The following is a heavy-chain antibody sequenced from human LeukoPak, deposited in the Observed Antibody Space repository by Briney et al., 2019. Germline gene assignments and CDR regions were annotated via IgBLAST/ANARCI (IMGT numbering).Heavy chain of an antibody. CDR1: GFTVSSNY. CDR3: ARDSPPGRYSRDEDYYYGMDV. V-gene: IGHV3-53*01. CDR2: IYSGGST. J-gene: IGHJ6*02. D-gene: IGHD6-13*01. Sequence: GGSLRLSCAASGFTVSSNYMSWVRQAPGKGLEWVSVIYSGGSTYYADSVKGRFTISRDNSKNTLYLQMNSLRAEDTAVYYCARDSPPGRYSRDEDYYYGMDVWGQGTTVTVSS.